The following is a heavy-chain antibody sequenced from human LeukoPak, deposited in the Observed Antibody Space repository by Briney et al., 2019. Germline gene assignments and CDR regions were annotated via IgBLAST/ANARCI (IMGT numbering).Heavy chain of an antibody. J-gene: IGHJ4*02. CDR3: ARVGSAAATADY. CDR2: INPRGGST. V-gene: IGHV1-46*01. Sequence: ASVKVSCKASGYTFTTYYMHWMRRAPGQGPEWMGIINPRGGSTDYSQKFQGRITMTSDTSTSTVYMELSSLRSDDTAVYFCARVGSAAATADYWGQGTLVTVSS. CDR1: GYTFTTYY. D-gene: IGHD6-25*01.